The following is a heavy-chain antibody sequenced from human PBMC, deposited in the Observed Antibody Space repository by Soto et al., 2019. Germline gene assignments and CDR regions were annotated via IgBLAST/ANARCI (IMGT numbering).Heavy chain of an antibody. CDR1: GGTFSSYI. V-gene: IGHV1-69*02. CDR3: PTPFGSSGN. D-gene: IGHD3-10*01. Sequence: QVQLVQSGAEVKKPGSSVKVSCKASGGTFSSYIISWVRQAPGQGLEWMGRIIPILGIANYAQKFQGRVTITADKSTSTAYMELSSLRSEDTAVYYCPTPFGSSGNWGQGTLVTVSS. CDR2: IIPILGIA. J-gene: IGHJ4*02.